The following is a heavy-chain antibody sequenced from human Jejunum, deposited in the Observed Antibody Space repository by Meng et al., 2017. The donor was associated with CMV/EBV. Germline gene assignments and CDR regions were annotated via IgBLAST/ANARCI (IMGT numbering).Heavy chain of an antibody. CDR2: IYSSGNT. D-gene: IGHD4-11*01. Sequence: VSGDSISGSSHYWGWIRQPPGTRPDWIGSIYSSGNTYYNPSLKSPVTMSVDTSKNQFSLQLRSVTAADTAIYYCARGPLNTDHYYDYWGQGTLVTVSS. J-gene: IGHJ4*02. CDR3: ARGPLNTDHYYDY. V-gene: IGHV4-39*07. CDR1: GDSISGSSHY.